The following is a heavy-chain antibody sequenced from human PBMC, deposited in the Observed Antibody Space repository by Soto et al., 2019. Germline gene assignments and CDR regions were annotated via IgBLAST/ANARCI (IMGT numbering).Heavy chain of an antibody. V-gene: IGHV4-4*02. D-gene: IGHD6-13*01. CDR2: IFHGGTI. J-gene: IGHJ4*02. Sequence: QVQLQESGPGLVKPSGTLSLTCAVSGGSIDSSDWWNWVRQPPGKGLEWIGEIFHGGTIIYNPSLNSRVTISVDKSRNQFSLELTSVTAADTAVYYCARDHHYRNSWSFDSWGQGTLVTVSS. CDR3: ARDHHYRNSWSFDS. CDR1: GGSIDSSDW.